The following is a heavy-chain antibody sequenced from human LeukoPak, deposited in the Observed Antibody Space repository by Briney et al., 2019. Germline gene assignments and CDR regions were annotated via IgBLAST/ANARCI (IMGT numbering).Heavy chain of an antibody. CDR1: GGSFSGYY. J-gene: IGHJ3*02. V-gene: IGHV4-34*01. Sequence: SETLSLTCAVYGGSFSGYYWSWIRQPPGKGLEWIGEINHSGSTNYNPSLKSRVTISVDTSKNQLSLKLSSVTAADTAVYYCARAVATIPSDAFDIWGQGTMVTVSS. CDR2: INHSGST. D-gene: IGHD5-24*01. CDR3: ARAVATIPSDAFDI.